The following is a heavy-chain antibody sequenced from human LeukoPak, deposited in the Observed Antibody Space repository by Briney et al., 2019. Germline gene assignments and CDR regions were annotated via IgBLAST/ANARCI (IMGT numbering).Heavy chain of an antibody. J-gene: IGHJ5*02. Sequence: SETLSLTCTVSGGSISSYYWSWIRQPPGKGLEWIGYIYYSGSTNYNPSLKSRVTISVDTSKNQFSLKLSSVTAADTAVYYCARAIYYDILTGYGNWFDPWGQGTLVTVSS. D-gene: IGHD3-9*01. CDR2: IYYSGST. CDR3: ARAIYYDILTGYGNWFDP. V-gene: IGHV4-59*01. CDR1: GGSISSYY.